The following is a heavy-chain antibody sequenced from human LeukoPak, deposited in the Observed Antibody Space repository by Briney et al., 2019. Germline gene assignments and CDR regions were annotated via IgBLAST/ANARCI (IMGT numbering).Heavy chain of an antibody. CDR3: ARGRSGSYHSPFDY. CDR1: GGSISTYY. V-gene: IGHV4-59*01. J-gene: IGHJ4*02. Sequence: ASETLSLTCTVSGGSISTYYWSWIRQPPGKGLEWIGYIYYSGSTNYSPSLKSRVTISIDTSKNQFSLKLTSVTAADTAVYYCARGRSGSYHSPFDYWGQGTLVTVSS. D-gene: IGHD1-26*01. CDR2: IYYSGST.